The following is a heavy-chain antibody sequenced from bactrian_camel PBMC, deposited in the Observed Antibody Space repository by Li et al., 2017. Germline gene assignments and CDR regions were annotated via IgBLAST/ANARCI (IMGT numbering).Heavy chain of an antibody. CDR3: AADSGWFSCAGFRTTQSTY. CDR1: PRAYGTWC. J-gene: IGHJ4*01. D-gene: IGHD2*01. Sequence: HVQLVESGGASVQAGGSLRLSCEWYPRAYGTWCMYWFRQVPGKEREGVAGIDSDGSITSADSVKGRFTISKDNAKNTLFLQMNSLSPEDTAMYYCAADSGWFSCAGFRTTQSTYWGQGTQVTVS. V-gene: IGHV3S55*01. CDR2: IDSDGSI.